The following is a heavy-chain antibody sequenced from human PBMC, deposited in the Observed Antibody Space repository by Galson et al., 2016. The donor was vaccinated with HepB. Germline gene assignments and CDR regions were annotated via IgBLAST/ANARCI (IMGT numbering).Heavy chain of an antibody. D-gene: IGHD3-16*01. Sequence: SVKVSCKASGYTFTSYDIHWVRQATGQGLEWMGWMTPNTGNIGYARKFQGRVTMTRDNSISTAYMELSSLRSDDTAVYYCARGFFGFDFWGQGTLVTVSS. CDR3: ARGFFGFDF. V-gene: IGHV1-8*01. CDR2: MTPNTGNI. CDR1: GYTFTSYD. J-gene: IGHJ4*02.